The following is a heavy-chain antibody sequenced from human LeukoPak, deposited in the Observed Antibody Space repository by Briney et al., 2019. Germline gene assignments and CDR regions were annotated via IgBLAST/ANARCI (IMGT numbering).Heavy chain of an antibody. CDR3: TTLSYDVHY. Sequence: GGSLRLSCAASGFIFHNAWMTWVRQAPGKGLEWVGRIKSNPDGGTADYAAPVKGRFIISRDDSKNALYLQLNSLKTEDTAVYYCTTLSYDVHYWGQGTLVTVSS. CDR1: GFIFHNAW. J-gene: IGHJ4*02. V-gene: IGHV3-15*05. D-gene: IGHD3-3*01. CDR2: IKSNPDGGTA.